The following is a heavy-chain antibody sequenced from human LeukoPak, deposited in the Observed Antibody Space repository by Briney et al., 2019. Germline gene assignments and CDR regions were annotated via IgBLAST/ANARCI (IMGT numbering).Heavy chain of an antibody. CDR3: AKDRRSSGPYNWFDP. J-gene: IGHJ5*02. CDR1: GFTFSGSG. V-gene: IGHV3-73*01. Sequence: GGSLRLSCAASGFTFSGSGMHWVRQASGRGLEWVGRIRSKANSYATAYAASVKGRFTISRDNSKNTLYLQMNRLRAEDTAIYYCAKDRRSSGPYNWFDPWGQGTLVTVSS. CDR2: IRSKANSYAT. D-gene: IGHD3-22*01.